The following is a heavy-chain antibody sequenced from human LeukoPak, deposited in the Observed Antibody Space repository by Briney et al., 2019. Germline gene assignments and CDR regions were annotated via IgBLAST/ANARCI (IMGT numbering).Heavy chain of an antibody. V-gene: IGHV5-51*01. D-gene: IGHD2-2*01. Sequence: GESLKISCRGSGSSFSIYWIAWVRQMPGKGLEWMGMIYPGDSDTKYSPSFEGQVTLSADKSISTAYVQWSSLKASDTAMYFCARGGAVERYCSSTSCYWVDAFDIWGQGTMVTVSS. CDR2: IYPGDSDT. CDR3: ARGGAVERYCSSTSCYWVDAFDI. J-gene: IGHJ3*02. CDR1: GSSFSIYW.